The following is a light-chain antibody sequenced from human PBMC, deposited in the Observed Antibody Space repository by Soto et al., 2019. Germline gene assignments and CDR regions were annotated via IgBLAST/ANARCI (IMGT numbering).Light chain of an antibody. CDR1: QSISSW. CDR3: QQYNSYSRT. J-gene: IGKJ1*01. V-gene: IGKV1-5*01. Sequence: DIQMTQSPSTLSASVGDRVTITCRASQSISSWLAWYQQKPGKAPKLPIYDASSLESGVPSRFSGSGSGTESTLTISSLQPDDFATYYCQQYNSYSRTFGQGTKVEIK. CDR2: DAS.